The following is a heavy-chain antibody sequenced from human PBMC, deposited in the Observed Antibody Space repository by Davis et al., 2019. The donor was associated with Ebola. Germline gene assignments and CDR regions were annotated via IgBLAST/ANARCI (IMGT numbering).Heavy chain of an antibody. CDR2: IKQDGSEK. CDR1: GFTFSSYW. CDR3: ARDSYSLYYYGMDV. J-gene: IGHJ6*02. D-gene: IGHD2-15*01. Sequence: GESLKISCAASGFTFSSYWMSWVRQAPGKGLEWVANIKQDGSEKYYVDSVKGRFTISSDKAKNSLYLQMNSLRAEDTAVYYCARDSYSLYYYGMDVWGQGTTVTVSS. V-gene: IGHV3-7*03.